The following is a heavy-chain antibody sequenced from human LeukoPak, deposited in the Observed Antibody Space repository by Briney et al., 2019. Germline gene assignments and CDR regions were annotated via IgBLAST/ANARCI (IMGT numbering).Heavy chain of an antibody. V-gene: IGHV3-48*04. CDR2: ISSSGSTI. J-gene: IGHJ4*02. CDR1: GFTFSSYG. Sequence: HSGGSLRLSCGASGFTFSSYGMHWVRQAPGKGLEWVSYISSSGSTIYYADSVKGRFTISRDNAKNSLYLQMHSLRAEDTALYYCAKDIQADYGDYGHYFDYWGQGTLVTVSS. D-gene: IGHD4-17*01. CDR3: AKDIQADYGDYGHYFDY.